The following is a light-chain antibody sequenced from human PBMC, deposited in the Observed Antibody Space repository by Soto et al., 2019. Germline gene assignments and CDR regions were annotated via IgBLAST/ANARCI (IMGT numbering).Light chain of an antibody. J-gene: IGKJ5*01. V-gene: IGKV1-5*01. CDR2: KAS. Sequence: IQMTQSPSTLSASVGDRVNITCRASQSLTKWLAWYQQVPGNVPKLLIYKASTWETGVQSRFSGSGSGTEFTLTITSLQSDDFATYFFQQYSSYPVSFGQGTRLEIK. CDR1: QSLTKW. CDR3: QQYSSYPVS.